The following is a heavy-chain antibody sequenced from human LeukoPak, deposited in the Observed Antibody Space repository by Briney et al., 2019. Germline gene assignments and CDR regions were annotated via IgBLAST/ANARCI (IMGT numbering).Heavy chain of an antibody. CDR1: GFTFSGYE. Sequence: GGSLRLSCAASGFTFSGYEMNWVRQAPGKGLEWVSYISSSGSTIYYADSVKGRFTISRDNAKNSLYLQMNSLRAEDTAVYYCARDFDCSGGSCYSAYFDYWGQGTLVTVSS. CDR2: ISSSGSTI. D-gene: IGHD2-15*01. V-gene: IGHV3-48*03. CDR3: ARDFDCSGGSCYSAYFDY. J-gene: IGHJ4*02.